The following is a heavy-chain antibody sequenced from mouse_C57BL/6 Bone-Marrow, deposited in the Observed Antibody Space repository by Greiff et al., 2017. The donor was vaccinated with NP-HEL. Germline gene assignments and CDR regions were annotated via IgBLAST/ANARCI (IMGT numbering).Heavy chain of an antibody. Sequence: VQLQQSGPGLVQPSQSLSITCTVSGFSLTSYGVHWVRQSPGKGLEWLGVIWRGGSTDYNAAFMSRLSIAKDNSKSQVFFKMNSLQADDTAIYYCAIYYYDVWNAMDYWGQGTSVTVSS. D-gene: IGHD1-1*01. CDR2: IWRGGST. J-gene: IGHJ4*01. CDR3: AIYYYDVWNAMDY. V-gene: IGHV2-5*01. CDR1: GFSLTSYG.